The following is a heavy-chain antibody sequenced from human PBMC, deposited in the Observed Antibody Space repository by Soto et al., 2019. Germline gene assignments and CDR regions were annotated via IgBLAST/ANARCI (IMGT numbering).Heavy chain of an antibody. V-gene: IGHV2-5*01. CDR3: EQLPTEDFWRGYYFEY. J-gene: IGHJ4*02. Sequence: QITLKESGPTLVKPTQTLTLTCTFSGFSLSTSGVGVGWIRQPPGKALEWLALIYWNDDKRYSTSLKSRLTITKDTSKNQVVLTMTNMDPVDTATYYCEQLPTEDFWRGYYFEYWGQRNLVTVSS. CDR1: GFSLSTSGVG. D-gene: IGHD3-3*01. CDR2: IYWNDDK.